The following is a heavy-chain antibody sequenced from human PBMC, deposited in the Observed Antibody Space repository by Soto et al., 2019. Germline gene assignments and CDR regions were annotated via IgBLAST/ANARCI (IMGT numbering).Heavy chain of an antibody. Sequence: PGGSLRLSCAASGFTFSSYAMHWVRQAPGKGLEWVAVISYDGSNKYYADSVKGRFTISRDNSKNTLYLQMNSLRAEDTAVYYCARVGATTPFYFDYWGQGTLVTVSS. CDR3: ARVGATTPFYFDY. CDR1: GFTFSSYA. V-gene: IGHV3-30-3*01. D-gene: IGHD1-26*01. J-gene: IGHJ4*02. CDR2: ISYDGSNK.